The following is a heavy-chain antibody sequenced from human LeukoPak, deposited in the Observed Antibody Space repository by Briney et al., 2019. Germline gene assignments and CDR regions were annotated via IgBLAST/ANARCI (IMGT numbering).Heavy chain of an antibody. Sequence: AGGSLRLSCAASGFTFSIYSMNWVRQAPGKGLEWVSSISSSSSYIYYADSVKGRFTISRDNAKNSLYLQMNSLRAEDTAVYYCAKLSGSDYYGMDVWGQGTTVTVSS. CDR3: AKLSGSDYYGMDV. V-gene: IGHV3-21*01. CDR2: ISSSSSYI. D-gene: IGHD2/OR15-2a*01. J-gene: IGHJ6*02. CDR1: GFTFSIYS.